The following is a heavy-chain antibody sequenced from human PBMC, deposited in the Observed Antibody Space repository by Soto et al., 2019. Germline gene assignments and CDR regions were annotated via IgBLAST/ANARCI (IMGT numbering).Heavy chain of an antibody. CDR2: IYQSGTT. V-gene: IGHV4-4*02. CDR1: GASISSTNW. D-gene: IGHD6-13*01. CDR3: ARKKLEAAGYYNGTDV. J-gene: IGHJ6*02. Sequence: SETLSLTCAVSGASISSTNWWTWVRQPPGKGLEWIGEIYQSGTTNYNTSLKSRVTMSLDKSQNQFSLRLYSMTAADAAVYFCARKKLEAAGYYNGTDVWGQGNTVTVSS.